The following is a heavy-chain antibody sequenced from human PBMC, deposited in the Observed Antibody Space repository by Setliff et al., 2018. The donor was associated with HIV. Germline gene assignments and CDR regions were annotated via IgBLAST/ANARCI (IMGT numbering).Heavy chain of an antibody. CDR1: GYTFTGYY. V-gene: IGHV1-2*02. D-gene: IGHD1-26*01. CDR3: AREDYSGGYDDNAFDI. J-gene: IGHJ3*02. Sequence: ASVKVSCKASGYTFTGYYIHWVRQAPGQGLEWMGWINPNSGVTHYAQKFQGRVTMTRDTSISTAYMELSSLTSDDTVVYYCAREDYSGGYDDNAFDIWGQGTMVTVSS. CDR2: INPNSGVT.